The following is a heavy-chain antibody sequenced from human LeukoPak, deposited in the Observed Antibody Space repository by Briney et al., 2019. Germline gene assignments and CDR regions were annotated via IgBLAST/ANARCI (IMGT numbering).Heavy chain of an antibody. CDR3: ARSLYAFDI. CDR1: GDSISSGYYY. V-gene: IGHV4-61*02. CDR2: IYTSGST. J-gene: IGHJ3*02. Sequence: PSQTLSLTCTVSGDSISSGYYYWSWIRQPAGKGLEWIGRIYTSGSTYYNPSLESRVTISVDTSKNQFSLKLSSVTAADTAVYYCARSLYAFDIWGQGTMVTVSS.